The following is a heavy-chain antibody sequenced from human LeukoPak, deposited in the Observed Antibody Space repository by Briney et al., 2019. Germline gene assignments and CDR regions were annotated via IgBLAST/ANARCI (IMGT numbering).Heavy chain of an antibody. CDR1: GNSFTSYW. CDR3: ARLNCGGDCYSPLDWFDP. V-gene: IGHV5-51*01. D-gene: IGHD2-21*01. CDR2: IYPGDSDT. J-gene: IGHJ5*02. Sequence: GESLKISCKGSGNSFTSYWIGWVRQMPGKGLEWMGIIYPGDSDTRYSPSFQGQVTISADKSISTAYLQWSSLKASDTAMYYCARLNCGGDCYSPLDWFDPWGQGTLVTVSS.